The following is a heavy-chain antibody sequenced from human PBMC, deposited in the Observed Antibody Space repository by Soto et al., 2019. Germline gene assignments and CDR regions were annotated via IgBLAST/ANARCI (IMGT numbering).Heavy chain of an antibody. Sequence: SETLSLTCTVSGGSISSYYWSWIRQPPGKGLEWIGYIYYSGSTNYNPSLKSRVTISVDTSKNQFSLKLSSVTAADTAVYYCARGEDYGDLDYWGQGTLVTVSS. CDR3: ARGEDYGDLDY. V-gene: IGHV4-59*01. D-gene: IGHD4-17*01. J-gene: IGHJ4*02. CDR1: GGSISSYY. CDR2: IYYSGST.